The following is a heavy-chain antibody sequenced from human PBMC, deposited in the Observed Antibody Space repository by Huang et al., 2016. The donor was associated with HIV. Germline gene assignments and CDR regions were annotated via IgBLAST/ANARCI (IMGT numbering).Heavy chain of an antibody. CDR2: IKQDESEK. V-gene: IGHV3-7*01. CDR3: ATKTAGMDI. D-gene: IGHD1-7*01. CDR1: TFTFGAYW. J-gene: IGHJ6*02. Sequence: VESGGRSVQPGGSIKLSWVGSTFTFGAYWMSWVRQPPGNGLEWVANIKQDESEKYYVDSVKGRFNISRDNARKVLFLEMDDLRVEDTAIYFCATKTAGMDIWGQGTTVTVSS.